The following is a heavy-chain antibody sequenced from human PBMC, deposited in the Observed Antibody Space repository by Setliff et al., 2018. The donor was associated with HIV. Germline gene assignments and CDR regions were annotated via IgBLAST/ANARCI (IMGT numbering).Heavy chain of an antibody. Sequence: GGSLRLSCAASGFTFSSYSMNWVRQAPGKGLEWVSYISSSGSTIYYADSVKGRFTISRDNAKNSLYLQMNSLRAEDTAVYYCARDLTAMVTVDYWGQGTLVTVSS. J-gene: IGHJ4*02. D-gene: IGHD5-18*01. CDR3: ARDLTAMVTVDY. CDR1: GFTFSSYS. CDR2: ISSSGSTI. V-gene: IGHV3-48*04.